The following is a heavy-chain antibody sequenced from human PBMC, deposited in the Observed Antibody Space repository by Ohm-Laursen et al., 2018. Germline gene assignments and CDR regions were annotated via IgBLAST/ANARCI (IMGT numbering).Heavy chain of an antibody. Sequence: SSLRLSCAASGFTFDDYAVHWVRRAPGKGLEWVSGISWNGDIIGYGDSVRGRISISRDNDQNSLYLQMNRLRIEDTALYYCAKDVAAASHLSSAFDMWGQGTKVTVSS. J-gene: IGHJ3*02. CDR2: ISWNGDII. V-gene: IGHV3-9*01. D-gene: IGHD6-13*01. CDR1: GFTFDDYA. CDR3: AKDVAAASHLSSAFDM.